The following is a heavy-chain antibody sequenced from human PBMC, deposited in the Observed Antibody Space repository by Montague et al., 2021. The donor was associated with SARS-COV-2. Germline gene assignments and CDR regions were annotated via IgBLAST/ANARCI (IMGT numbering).Heavy chain of an antibody. V-gene: IGHV3-23*01. CDR3: AKSPSGWWLFDY. Sequence: SRRFSCAASGFPFSSYAMSLFRQAPGKGLEWVSAISGSGGTTWYADSVKGRFTISRDNSKNTLYLQMNSLRAEDTAVYYCAKSPSGWWLFDYWGQGTLVTVSS. J-gene: IGHJ4*02. D-gene: IGHD6-13*01. CDR2: ISGSGGTT. CDR1: GFPFSSYA.